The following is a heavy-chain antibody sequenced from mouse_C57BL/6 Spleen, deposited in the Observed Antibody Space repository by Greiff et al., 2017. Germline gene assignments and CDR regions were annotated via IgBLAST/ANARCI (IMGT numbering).Heavy chain of an antibody. Sequence: VQLVESGAELARPGASVKLSCKASGYTFTSYGISWVKQRTGQGLEWIGEIYPRSGNTYYNEKFKGKATLTADKSSSTAYMELRSLTSEDSAVYFCARANWDVVAYWGQGTLVTVSA. CDR3: ARANWDVVAY. CDR1: GYTFTSYG. D-gene: IGHD4-1*01. V-gene: IGHV1-81*01. CDR2: IYPRSGNT. J-gene: IGHJ3*01.